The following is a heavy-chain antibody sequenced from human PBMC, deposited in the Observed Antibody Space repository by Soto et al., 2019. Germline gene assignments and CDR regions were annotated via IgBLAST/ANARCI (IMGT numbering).Heavy chain of an antibody. V-gene: IGHV4-39*01. D-gene: IGHD3-10*01. J-gene: IGHJ4*02. CDR3: ARRVLTGSLGALYY. CDR2: IYYSGST. CDR1: GGSISSSSYY. Sequence: QLQLQESGPGLVKPSETLSLTCTVSGGSISSSSYYWGWIRQPPGKGPEWTGSIYYSGSTYYNPSLQSRLPISVDTSKNQFALKLSSVTAADTAVYYCARRVLTGSLGALYYRGQGTLVTVSS.